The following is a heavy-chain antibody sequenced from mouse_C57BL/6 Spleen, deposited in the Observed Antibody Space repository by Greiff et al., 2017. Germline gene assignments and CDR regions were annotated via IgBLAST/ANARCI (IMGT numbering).Heavy chain of an antibody. CDR3: TRDNRNWYFDV. J-gene: IGHJ1*03. CDR2: ISSGGDYI. V-gene: IGHV5-9-1*02. D-gene: IGHD1-3*01. CDR1: GFTFSSYA. Sequence: EVKLVESGEGLVKPGGSLKLSCAASGFTFSSYAMSWVRQTPEKRLEWVAYISSGGDYIYYADTVKGRFTISRDNARNTLYLRMSSLKSEDTAMYYCTRDNRNWYFDVWGTGTTVTVSS.